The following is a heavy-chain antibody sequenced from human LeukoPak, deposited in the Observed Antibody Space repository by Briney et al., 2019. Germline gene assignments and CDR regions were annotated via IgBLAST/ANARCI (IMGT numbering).Heavy chain of an antibody. V-gene: IGHV3-66*01. CDR1: GFTFSSYS. CDR2: IYSGGST. Sequence: GGSLRLSCAASGFTFSSYSMNWVRQAPGKGLEWVSVIYSGGSTYYADSVKGRFTISRDNSKNTLYLQMNSLRAEDTAVYYCARDQHGSGKNYYSMDVWGKGTTVTISS. J-gene: IGHJ6*03. CDR3: ARDQHGSGKNYYSMDV. D-gene: IGHD3-10*01.